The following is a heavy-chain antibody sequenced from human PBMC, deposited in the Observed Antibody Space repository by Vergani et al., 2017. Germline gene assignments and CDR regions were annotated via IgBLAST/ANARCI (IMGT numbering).Heavy chain of an antibody. J-gene: IGHJ5*02. CDR2: INAGNGNT. D-gene: IGHD6-13*01. Sequence: QVQLVQSGAEVKKPGSSVKVSCKASGGTFSSYAISWVRQAPGQGLEWMGGINAGNGNTKYSQKFQGRLTITRDTSASTAYMELSSLRSEDTALYYCARTGLAGSSWSANWFDPWGQGTLVTVSS. CDR3: ARTGLAGSSWSANWFDP. V-gene: IGHV1-3*01. CDR1: GGTFSSYA.